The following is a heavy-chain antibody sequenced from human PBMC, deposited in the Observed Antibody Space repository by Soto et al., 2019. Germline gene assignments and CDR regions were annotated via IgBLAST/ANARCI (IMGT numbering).Heavy chain of an antibody. CDR2: IKTKAEGGAT. Sequence: EVQLVESGGGLVKPGGSLRLSRAASDFTITNAWMNWVRQAPGKGLEWVGRIKTKAEGGATDYAAPLKGRFTISRDDSRNTLFLQMNSLKTEDTAVYYCTTGSVEGVWGQGATVTVSS. V-gene: IGHV3-15*07. CDR3: TTGSVEGV. J-gene: IGHJ6*02. CDR1: DFTITNAW. D-gene: IGHD2-15*01.